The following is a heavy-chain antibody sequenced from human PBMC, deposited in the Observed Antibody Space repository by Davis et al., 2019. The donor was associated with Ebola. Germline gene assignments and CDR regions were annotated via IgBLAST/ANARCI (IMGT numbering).Heavy chain of an antibody. CDR3: AKDKNYDFWSGYPHDAFDI. J-gene: IGHJ3*02. V-gene: IGHV3-7*03. Sequence: GESLKISCAASGFTFSKYWMNWVRQAPGKGLEWVANIKQDGSEKYYVDSAKGRFTISRDNSKNTLYLQMNSLRAEDTAIYYCAKDKNYDFWSGYPHDAFDIWGQGTMVTVSS. CDR1: GFTFSKYW. D-gene: IGHD3-3*01. CDR2: IKQDGSEK.